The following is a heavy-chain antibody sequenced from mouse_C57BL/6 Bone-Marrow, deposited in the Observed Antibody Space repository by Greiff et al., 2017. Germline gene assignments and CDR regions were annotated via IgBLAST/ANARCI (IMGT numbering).Heavy chain of an antibody. J-gene: IGHJ2*01. CDR1: GYTFTSYW. CDR2: IHPNSGST. D-gene: IGHD3-2*02. V-gene: IGHV1-64*01. CDR3: ARELRPHYFDY. Sequence: QVQLQQPGAELVKPGASVKLSCKASGYTFTSYWMNWVKQRPGQGLEWIGMIHPNSGSTNYNEKFKSKATLTVDKSSSTAYMQLSSLTSEDSAVYYCARELRPHYFDYWGQGTTLTVSS.